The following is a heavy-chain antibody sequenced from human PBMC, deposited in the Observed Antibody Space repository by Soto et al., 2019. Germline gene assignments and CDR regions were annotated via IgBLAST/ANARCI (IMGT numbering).Heavy chain of an antibody. CDR3: AQKLLGSITLPALYYFDY. V-gene: IGHV3-23*01. D-gene: IGHD7-27*01. CDR1: GFTFGNYA. CDR2: ISGGGDAT. Sequence: EVQLLESGGGLVQPGGSLRLSCAASGFTFGNYAFSWVRQAPGKGLEWVSVISGGGDATYYPDSVKGRFTTSSDNSKNTVYLQMNRLRAEDTAVYYCAQKLLGSITLPALYYFDYWGQGALVTVSS. J-gene: IGHJ4*02.